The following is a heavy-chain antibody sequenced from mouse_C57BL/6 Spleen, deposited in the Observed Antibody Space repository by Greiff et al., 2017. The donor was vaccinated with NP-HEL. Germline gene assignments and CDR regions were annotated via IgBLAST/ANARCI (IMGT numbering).Heavy chain of an antibody. CDR3: ARAPLTWGFDY. V-gene: IGHV1-55*01. Sequence: VLLVESGAELVKPGASVKMSCKASGYTFTSYWITWVKQRPGQGLEWIGDIYPGSGSTNYNEKFKSKATLTVDTSSSTAYMQLSSLTSEDSAVYYCARAPLTWGFDYWGQGTTLTVSS. CDR1: GYTFTSYW. CDR2: IYPGSGST. J-gene: IGHJ2*01. D-gene: IGHD4-1*01.